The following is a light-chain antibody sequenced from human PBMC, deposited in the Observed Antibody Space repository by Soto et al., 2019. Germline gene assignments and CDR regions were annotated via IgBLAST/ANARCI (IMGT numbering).Light chain of an antibody. V-gene: IGKV3-20*01. Sequence: IVLTQSPGTLSLSPGERATLSCRASQSFRSSYLAWYQQRPGQAPRLLIYAASSRATGIPDRFSGNGSGTDFTLTITGLEPEDFAMYYCQQYGESPITFGQGTRLE. CDR2: AAS. CDR3: QQYGESPIT. J-gene: IGKJ5*01. CDR1: QSFRSSY.